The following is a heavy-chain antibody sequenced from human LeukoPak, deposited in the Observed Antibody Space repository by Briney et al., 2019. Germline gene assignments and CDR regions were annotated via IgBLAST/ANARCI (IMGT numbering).Heavy chain of an antibody. CDR3: AKSGSGWYGGGFDY. CDR1: GFTFSSYA. Sequence: GGSLRLSCAASGFTFSSYAMSWVRQAPGKGLEWVSAISGSGGSTYYADSVKGRFTISRDNSKNTLYLRMNSLRAEDTAVYYCAKSGSGWYGGGFDYWGQGTLVTVSS. D-gene: IGHD6-19*01. V-gene: IGHV3-23*01. J-gene: IGHJ4*02. CDR2: ISGSGGST.